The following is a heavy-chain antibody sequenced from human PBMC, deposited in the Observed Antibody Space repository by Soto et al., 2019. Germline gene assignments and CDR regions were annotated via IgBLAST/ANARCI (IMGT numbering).Heavy chain of an antibody. CDR1: GGSISSYY. Sequence: SETLSLTCTVSGGSISSYYWSWIRQPPGKGLEWIGYIYYSGSTNYNPSLKSRVTISVDTSKNQFSLKLSSVTAADTAVYYCARTPTGYCSGGSCYSLFDYWGQGTMVTVSS. J-gene: IGHJ4*02. CDR3: ARTPTGYCSGGSCYSLFDY. D-gene: IGHD2-15*01. V-gene: IGHV4-59*01. CDR2: IYYSGST.